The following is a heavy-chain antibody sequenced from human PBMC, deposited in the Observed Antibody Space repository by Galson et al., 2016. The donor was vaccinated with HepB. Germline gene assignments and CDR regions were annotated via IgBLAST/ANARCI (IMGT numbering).Heavy chain of an antibody. CDR3: ARSTSWHNSIFDY. J-gene: IGHJ4*02. CDR1: GFTFSSYA. Sequence: SLRLSCAGSGFTFSSYAIHWVRQAPGKGLEWVAVISSDGRNKYYEDSVKGRFTISRDNFENTVYVQMNSLGAGDTAVYSCARSTSWHNSIFDYWGQGALVTVSS. V-gene: IGHV3-30*04. CDR2: ISSDGRNK. D-gene: IGHD1/OR15-1a*01.